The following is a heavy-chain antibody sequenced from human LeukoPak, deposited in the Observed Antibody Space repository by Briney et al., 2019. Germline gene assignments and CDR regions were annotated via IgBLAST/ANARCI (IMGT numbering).Heavy chain of an antibody. Sequence: SETLSLTCTVSGGSISSYYWNWIRQPPGKGLEWIGYIYYSGSTNYNPSLKSRVTISVDTSKNQFSLKLSSVTAADTAVYYCARRDDYSSGSFVWGKGTTVTVSS. V-gene: IGHV4-59*08. D-gene: IGHD3-10*01. CDR2: IYYSGST. CDR3: ARRDDYSSGSFV. J-gene: IGHJ6*04. CDR1: GGSISSYY.